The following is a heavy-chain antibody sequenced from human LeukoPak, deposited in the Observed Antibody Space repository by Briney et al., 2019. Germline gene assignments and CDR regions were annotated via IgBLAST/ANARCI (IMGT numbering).Heavy chain of an antibody. Sequence: GGSLRLSCAASGFTFDDYAVHWVRQAPGKGLEWVSGISWNSGSIGYADSVKGRFTISRDNAKNSLYLQMNSLRAEDTALYYCAKDHYYDSSGFDYWGQGTLVTVSS. D-gene: IGHD3-22*01. CDR2: ISWNSGSI. CDR1: GFTFDDYA. V-gene: IGHV3-9*01. J-gene: IGHJ4*02. CDR3: AKDHYYDSSGFDY.